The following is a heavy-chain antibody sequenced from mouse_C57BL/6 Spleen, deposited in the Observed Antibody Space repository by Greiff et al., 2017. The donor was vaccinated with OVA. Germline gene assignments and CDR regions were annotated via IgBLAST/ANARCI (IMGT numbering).Heavy chain of an antibody. V-gene: IGHV1-22*01. CDR3: ARWGYYGSSYHFDY. Sequence: EVQLQQSGPELVKPGASVKMSCKASGYTFTDYNMHWVKQSHGKSLEWIGYINPNNGGTSYNQKFKGKATLTVNKSSSTAYMELRSLTSEDSAVYYCARWGYYGSSYHFDYWGQGTTLTVSS. D-gene: IGHD1-1*01. J-gene: IGHJ2*01. CDR2: INPNNGGT. CDR1: GYTFTDYN.